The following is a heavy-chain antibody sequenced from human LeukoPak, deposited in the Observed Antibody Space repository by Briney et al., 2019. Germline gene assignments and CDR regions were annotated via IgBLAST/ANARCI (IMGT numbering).Heavy chain of an antibody. CDR2: IWYDGSNK. J-gene: IGHJ4*02. V-gene: IGHV3-33*01. CDR1: GFTFSSYG. CDR3: ARDLLPTVTTYGQFDY. D-gene: IGHD4-17*01. Sequence: GGSLRLSCAASGFTFSSYGMHWIRQAPGKGLEWVAVIWYDGSNKYYADSVKGRFTISRDNSKNTLYLQMNSLRAEDTAVYYCARDLLPTVTTYGQFDYWGQGTLVTVSS.